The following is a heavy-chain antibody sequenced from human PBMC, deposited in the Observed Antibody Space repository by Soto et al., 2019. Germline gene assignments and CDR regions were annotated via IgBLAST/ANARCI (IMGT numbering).Heavy chain of an antibody. CDR2: IIPIFGTA. D-gene: IGHD3-10*01. Sequence: QVQLVQSGAEVKKPGSSVKVSCKASGGTFSSYAISWVRQAPGQGLEWMGGIIPIFGTANYAQKFQGRVTMTADESTSTAYMELSSLRSEATAVYYCASPSITMVRGVIGNYGMDVWGQGTTVTVSS. J-gene: IGHJ6*02. CDR1: GGTFSSYA. CDR3: ASPSITMVRGVIGNYGMDV. V-gene: IGHV1-69*12.